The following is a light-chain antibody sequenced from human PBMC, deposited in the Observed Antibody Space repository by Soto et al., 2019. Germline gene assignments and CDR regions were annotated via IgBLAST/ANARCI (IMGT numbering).Light chain of an antibody. Sequence: QSALTQPASVSGSPGQSITISCTGTSSDIGSYNLVSWYQRHPGRAPKLMVYEGSRRPSGVSNRFSGSKSGNTASLTISGLQAEDEADYYCCSFTSSNTHVFGTGTKVTVL. CDR3: CSFTSSNTHV. V-gene: IGLV2-23*01. CDR2: EGS. J-gene: IGLJ1*01. CDR1: SSDIGSYNL.